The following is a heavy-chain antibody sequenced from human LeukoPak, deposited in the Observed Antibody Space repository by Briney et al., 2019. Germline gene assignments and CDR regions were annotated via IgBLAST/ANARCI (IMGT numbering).Heavy chain of an antibody. D-gene: IGHD2-2*01. CDR2: IYHSGST. CDR1: GYSISSGYY. V-gene: IGHV4-38-2*02. CDR3: ASHQRLKYQLHMNWFDP. J-gene: IGHJ5*02. Sequence: PSETLSLTCTVSGYSISSGYYWGWIRQPPGKGLEWIGSIYHSGSTYYNPSLKSRVTISVDTSKNQFSLKLSSVTAADTAVYYCASHQRLKYQLHMNWFDPWGQGTLVTVSS.